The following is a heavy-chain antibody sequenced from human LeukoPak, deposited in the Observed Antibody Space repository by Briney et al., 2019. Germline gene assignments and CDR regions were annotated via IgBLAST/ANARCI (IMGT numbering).Heavy chain of an antibody. CDR3: ASQYCSNSVCQQHY. CDR1: GASITSYH. J-gene: IGHJ4*02. CDR2: MFYSGNT. D-gene: IGHD2-15*01. V-gene: IGHV4-4*07. Sequence: PSETLSLTCTVSGASITSYHWSWIRQPAGKGLEWIGRMFYSGNTDYNPSLKSRLTMSIDTSKNQFSLKLSSVTAADTAIYYCASQYCSNSVCQQHYWGQGSLVTVSS.